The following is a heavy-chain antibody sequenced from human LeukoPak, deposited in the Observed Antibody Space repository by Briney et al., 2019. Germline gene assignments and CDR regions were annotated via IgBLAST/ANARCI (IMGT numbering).Heavy chain of an antibody. CDR2: IYSGGST. Sequence: GGSLRLSCAASGSTVSSNYMSWVRQAPGKGLEWVSVIYSGGSTYYADSVKGRFTISRDNSKDTLYLQMNSLRAEDTAVYYCARERGKFYDSSGYARGRSWFDPWGQGTLVTVSS. CDR3: ARERGKFYDSSGYARGRSWFDP. V-gene: IGHV3-66*02. CDR1: GSTVSSNY. D-gene: IGHD3-22*01. J-gene: IGHJ5*02.